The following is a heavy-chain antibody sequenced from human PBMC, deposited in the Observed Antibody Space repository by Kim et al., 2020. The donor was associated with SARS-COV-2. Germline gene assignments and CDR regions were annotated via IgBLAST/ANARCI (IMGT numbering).Heavy chain of an antibody. J-gene: IGHJ6*02. CDR2: INPNSGGT. Sequence: ASVKVSCKASGYTFTGYYMHWVRQAPGQGLEWMGWINPNSGGTNYAQKFQGWVTMTRDTSISTAYMELSRLRSDDTAVYYCARERGPSSTSPFFNYYYYGMDVWGQGTTVTVSS. D-gene: IGHD2-2*01. V-gene: IGHV1-2*04. CDR3: ARERGPSSTSPFFNYYYYGMDV. CDR1: GYTFTGYY.